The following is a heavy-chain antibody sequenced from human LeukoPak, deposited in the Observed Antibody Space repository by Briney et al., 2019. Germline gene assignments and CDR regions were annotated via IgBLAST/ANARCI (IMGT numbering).Heavy chain of an antibody. CDR2: IKQDGSEK. D-gene: IGHD1-26*01. CDR3: ARSAVGATGRYYFDY. Sequence: GGSLRLSCAASGFTFSNAWMSWVRQAPGKGLEWVANIKQDGSEKYYVDSVKGRLTISRDNAKNSLYLQMNSLRGDDTAFYYCARSAVGATGRYYFDYWGQGTLVTVSS. J-gene: IGHJ4*02. V-gene: IGHV3-7*01. CDR1: GFTFSNAW.